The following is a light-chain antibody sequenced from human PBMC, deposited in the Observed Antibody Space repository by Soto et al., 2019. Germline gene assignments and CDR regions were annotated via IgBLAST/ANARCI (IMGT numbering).Light chain of an antibody. Sequence: QSALTQPASVSGSPGQSITISCTGTSSDVGGYNYVSWYQQYPGKAPKLMIYEVSNRPSGVSNRFSGSKSGSTASLTISGLQAEDEADYYCISYTSSSTWVFGGGTKLTVL. CDR2: EVS. J-gene: IGLJ3*02. V-gene: IGLV2-14*01. CDR3: ISYTSSSTWV. CDR1: SSDVGGYNY.